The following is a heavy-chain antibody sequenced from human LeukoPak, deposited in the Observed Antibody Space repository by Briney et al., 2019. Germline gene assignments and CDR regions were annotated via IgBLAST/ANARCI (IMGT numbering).Heavy chain of an antibody. D-gene: IGHD1-1*01. CDR3: ARGYRRMEYFDY. Sequence: ASVKVSCKASGYTFTGYYMHWVRQAPGQGLEWMGWINPNSGSTSHAQKFQGRVTMTRDMSTSTVYMELSSLRSEDTAVYYCARGYRRMEYFDYWGQGTLVAVSS. CDR2: INPNSGST. V-gene: IGHV1-46*01. J-gene: IGHJ4*02. CDR1: GYTFTGYY.